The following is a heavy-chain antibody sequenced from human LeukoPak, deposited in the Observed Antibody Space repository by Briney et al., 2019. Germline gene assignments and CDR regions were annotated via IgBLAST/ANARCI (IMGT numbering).Heavy chain of an antibody. CDR1: GLIFRSYA. V-gene: IGHV3-23*01. D-gene: IGHD3-22*01. J-gene: IGHJ4*02. Sequence: PGGSLRLSCAASGLIFRSYARSWVRQAPGKGLECVSAISGSGGSRYYADSFKGRFTISRDNPKNTLFLQMNSLRAEDTAVYYCAKEGDSSGWFDYWGQGTLVTVSS. CDR2: ISGSGGSR. CDR3: AKEGDSSGWFDY.